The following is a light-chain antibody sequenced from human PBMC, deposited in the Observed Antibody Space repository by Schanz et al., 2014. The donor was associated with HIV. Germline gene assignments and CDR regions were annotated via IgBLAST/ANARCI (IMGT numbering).Light chain of an antibody. CDR2: EVN. CDR1: TSDIGAYNY. V-gene: IGLV2-8*01. CDR3: CSYAGNTTWV. Sequence: QSALTQPPSASGSPGHSVTISCTGTTSDIGAYNYVSWYQLHPGRAPKLIIFEVNRRPSGVPNRFSGSKSGNTASLTVSGLQADDEADYYCCSYAGNTTWVFGGGTKLTVL. J-gene: IGLJ3*02.